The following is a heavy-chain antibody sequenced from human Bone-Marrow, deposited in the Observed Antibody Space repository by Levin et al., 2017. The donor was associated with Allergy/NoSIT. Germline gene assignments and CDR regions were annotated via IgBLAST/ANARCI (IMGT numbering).Heavy chain of an antibody. Sequence: PGESLKISCAASGFTFDDYVMNWVRQPPGKGLEWVCGINWNGDDTGYADSVKGRFTISRDNAKNTLYLQMNSLRAEDTAVYYCARDPFAYNFGSGSYLDYWGQGTLVSVSS. CDR1: GFTFDDYV. D-gene: IGHD3-10*01. CDR2: INWNGDDT. CDR3: ARDPFAYNFGSGSYLDY. V-gene: IGHV3-20*04. J-gene: IGHJ4*02.